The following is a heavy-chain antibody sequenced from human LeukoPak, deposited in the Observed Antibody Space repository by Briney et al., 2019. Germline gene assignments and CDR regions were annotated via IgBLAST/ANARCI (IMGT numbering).Heavy chain of an antibody. J-gene: IGHJ6*02. CDR1: GFTFSSYA. V-gene: IGHV3-23*01. CDR3: AKDLVGDIVVVPAAYGYYYGMDV. Sequence: PGGSLRLSCAASGFTFSSYAMSWVRQAPGKGLEWVSAISGSGGSTYYVDSVKGRFTISRDNSKNTLYLQMNSLRAEDTAVYYCAKDLVGDIVVVPAAYGYYYGMDVWGQGTTVTVSS. CDR2: ISGSGGST. D-gene: IGHD2-2*01.